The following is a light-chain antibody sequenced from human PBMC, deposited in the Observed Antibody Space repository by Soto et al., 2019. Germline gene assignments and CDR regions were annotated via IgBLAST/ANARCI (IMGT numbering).Light chain of an antibody. Sequence: QSVLSHPRSVSWSPGHSVTISCTGTSSDVGVSRSVSWYQQHPGKAPKLIISDVTKRPSGVPYRFSGSKSGNTASLTISGLQADDEADYYCCSYEGRSFLGTGTKV. CDR2: DVT. CDR3: CSYEGRSF. V-gene: IGLV2-11*01. J-gene: IGLJ1*01. CDR1: SSDVGVSRS.